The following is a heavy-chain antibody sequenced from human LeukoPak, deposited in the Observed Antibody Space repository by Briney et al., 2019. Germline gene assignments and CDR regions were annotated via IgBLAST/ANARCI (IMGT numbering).Heavy chain of an antibody. V-gene: IGHV3-21*01. CDR1: GFTLSIYT. D-gene: IGHD6-6*01. CDR2: ISSGGTYI. CDR3: AREEDSITIRSSHGMDV. Sequence: GGSLRLSCATSGFTLSIYTMNWVRQALGKGLEWVSCISSGGTYIYNADSVKGRFTISRDNAKNSLYLQMNNLRAEDTAVYYCAREEDSITIRSSHGMDVWGQGTTVTVSS. J-gene: IGHJ6*02.